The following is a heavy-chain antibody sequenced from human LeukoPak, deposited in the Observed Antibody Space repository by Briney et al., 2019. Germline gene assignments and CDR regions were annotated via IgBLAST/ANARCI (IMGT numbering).Heavy chain of an antibody. Sequence: SETLSLTCTVSGGSISSGDYYWNWIRQHPGKGLEWIGYIFYSGSTYSNPSLESRATISVDTAKTQFSLKLSSVTAADTAVYFYARVEVSAALDLWGQGTLVTVSS. CDR1: GGSISSGDYY. J-gene: IGHJ4*02. D-gene: IGHD2-21*02. CDR3: ARVEVSAALDL. CDR2: IFYSGST. V-gene: IGHV4-31*03.